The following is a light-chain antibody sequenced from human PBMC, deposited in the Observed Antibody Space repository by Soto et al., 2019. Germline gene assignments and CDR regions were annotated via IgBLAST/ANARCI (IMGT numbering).Light chain of an antibody. CDR1: SSDVGGYNY. J-gene: IGLJ1*01. V-gene: IGLV2-8*01. CDR3: SSYAGSNNYV. Sequence: QSALTQPPSASGSLGQSVTISCTGTSSDVGGYNYVSWYQQHPGKAPKLMIYEVSKRPSGVPDRFSGSKSGNTASLTVSGLQAEDEADYYCSSYAGSNNYVFGTGTNLTVL. CDR2: EVS.